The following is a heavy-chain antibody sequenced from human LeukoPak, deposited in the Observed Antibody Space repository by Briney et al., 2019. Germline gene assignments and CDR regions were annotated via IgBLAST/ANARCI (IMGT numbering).Heavy chain of an antibody. Sequence: PGGSLRLSCAASGFTFSSYEMNWVRQAPGKGLEWVSYISSSGSTIYYADSVKGRFTLSRDNAKNSLYLQMNSLRAEDTAVYYCAKTSGSYWNYFDYWGQGTLVTVSS. J-gene: IGHJ4*02. CDR1: GFTFSSYE. CDR2: ISSSGSTI. CDR3: AKTSGSYWNYFDY. D-gene: IGHD1-26*01. V-gene: IGHV3-48*03.